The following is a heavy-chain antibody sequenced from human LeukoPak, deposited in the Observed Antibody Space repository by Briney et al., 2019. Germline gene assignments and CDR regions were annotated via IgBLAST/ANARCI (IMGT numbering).Heavy chain of an antibody. V-gene: IGHV4-34*01. J-gene: IGHJ4*02. Sequence: PSETLSLTCAVYGGSFSGYYWSWIRQPPGKGLEWIGEINHSGSTNYNPSLKSRVTISVDTSKNQFSLKLSSVTAADTAVYYCARGRGSYGPYYFDYWGQGTLVTVSS. CDR2: INHSGST. CDR1: GGSFSGYY. CDR3: ARGRGSYGPYYFDY. D-gene: IGHD5-18*01.